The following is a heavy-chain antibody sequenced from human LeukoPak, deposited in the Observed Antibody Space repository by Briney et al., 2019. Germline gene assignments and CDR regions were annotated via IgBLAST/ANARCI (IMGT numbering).Heavy chain of an antibody. CDR2: IDSSSSAI. CDR3: ARDPNGDYVGAFDFQR. CDR1: GFTFSSYS. D-gene: IGHD4-17*01. Sequence: GGSLRLSCAASGFTFSSYSMNWVRQAPGKGLEWVSYIDSSSSAIYYADSVKGRFSISRDNYRSTLYLQMTTLRADDTAVYYCARDPNGDYVGAFDFQRWGQGTLVTVSS. V-gene: IGHV3-48*01. J-gene: IGHJ1*01.